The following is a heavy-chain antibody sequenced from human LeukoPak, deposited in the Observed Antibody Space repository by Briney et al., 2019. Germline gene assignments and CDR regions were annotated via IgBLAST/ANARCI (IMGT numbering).Heavy chain of an antibody. V-gene: IGHV3-7*01. CDR2: IKQDGSEK. CDR1: GFTFSSYE. Sequence: GGSLRLSCAASGFTFSSYEMNWVRQAPGKGLEWVANIKQDGSEKYYVDSVKGRFTISRDNAKNSLYLQMNSLRAEDTAVYYCARARNPQDDAFDIWGQGTMVTVSS. CDR3: ARARNPQDDAFDI. J-gene: IGHJ3*02.